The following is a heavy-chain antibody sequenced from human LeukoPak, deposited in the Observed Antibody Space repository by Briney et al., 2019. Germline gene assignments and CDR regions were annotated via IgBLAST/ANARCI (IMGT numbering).Heavy chain of an antibody. D-gene: IGHD1-26*01. CDR2: IYYSGST. Sequence: KPSETLSLTCTVSGGSISSYYWSWIRQPPGKGLEWIGYIYYSGSTNYNPSLKSRVTISVDTSKNQFSLKLSSVTAADTAVYYCARDRAGAIYFDYWGQGTLVTVSS. V-gene: IGHV4-59*01. J-gene: IGHJ4*02. CDR3: ARDRAGAIYFDY. CDR1: GGSISSYY.